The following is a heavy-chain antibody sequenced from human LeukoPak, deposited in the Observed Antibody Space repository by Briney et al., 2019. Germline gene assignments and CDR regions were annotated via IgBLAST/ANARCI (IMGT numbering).Heavy chain of an antibody. CDR2: ISSSSRYI. D-gene: IGHD3-3*01. CDR3: ASKDFWSGYRH. Sequence: GGSLRLSCADSGFTFSSYSINWVRQAPGKGLEWVSSISSSSRYIYYADSVKGRVTISRENAKNSLYLQMTSLRAEDTAVYYCASKDFWSGYRHWGQGTLVTVSS. V-gene: IGHV3-21*01. J-gene: IGHJ4*02. CDR1: GFTFSSYS.